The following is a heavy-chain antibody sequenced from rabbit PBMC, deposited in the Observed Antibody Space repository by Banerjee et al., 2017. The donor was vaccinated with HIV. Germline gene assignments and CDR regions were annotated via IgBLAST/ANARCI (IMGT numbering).Heavy chain of an antibody. CDR1: GFSFSSGYY. D-gene: IGHD8-1*01. V-gene: IGHV1S40*01. CDR2: IYTGSSGNT. Sequence: QSLEESGGDLVKPGASLTLTCTASGFSFSSGYYMCWVRQAPGKGLEWIGCIYTGSSGNTYYASWAKGRFTISKTSSTTVTLQMSSLTAADTATYFCARGAGSSAYGYYFNLWGPGTLVTVS. CDR3: ARGAGSSAYGYYFNL. J-gene: IGHJ4*01.